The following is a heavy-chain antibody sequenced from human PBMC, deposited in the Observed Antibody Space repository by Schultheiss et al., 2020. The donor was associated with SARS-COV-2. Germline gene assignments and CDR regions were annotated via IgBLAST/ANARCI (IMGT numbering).Heavy chain of an antibody. V-gene: IGHV3-23*01. CDR1: SSSSYY. D-gene: IGHD5-12*01. Sequence: SSSSYYWGWIRQHPGKGLEWVSAISGSGGSTYYADSVKGRFTISRDNSKNTLYLQMNSLRAEDTAVYYCVKGIVATIGNWFDPWGQGTLVTVSS. CDR2: ISGSGGST. J-gene: IGHJ5*02. CDR3: VKGIVATIGNWFDP.